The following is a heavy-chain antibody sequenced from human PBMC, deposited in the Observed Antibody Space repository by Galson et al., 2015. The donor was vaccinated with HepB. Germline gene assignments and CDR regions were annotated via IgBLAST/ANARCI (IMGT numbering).Heavy chain of an antibody. CDR1: GFTFTNSA. CDR2: IIVGSGAT. V-gene: IGHV1-58*02. Sequence: SVKVSCKASGFTFTNSAIQWVRQARGQRLEWIGWIIVGSGATNFAQKFHGRVSITRDVSTSTTYMELSGLKSEDTAMYYCAAEVYRSGYCCSFEHWGQGTLIAVSS. J-gene: IGHJ5*02. D-gene: IGHD6-25*01. CDR3: AAEVYRSGYCCSFEH.